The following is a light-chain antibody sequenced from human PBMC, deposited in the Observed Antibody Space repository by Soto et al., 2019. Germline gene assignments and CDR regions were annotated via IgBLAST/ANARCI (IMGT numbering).Light chain of an antibody. CDR2: EVS. Sequence: QSALTQPASVSGSPGQSITISCTGTGSDIGGYNYVSWYQQHPGKAPKVMIYEVSNRPSGVSNRFSASKSGNTASLTISGLLAEDEADYYCTSYTSSSYVVFGGGTKLTVL. J-gene: IGLJ2*01. CDR3: TSYTSSSYVV. V-gene: IGLV2-14*01. CDR1: GSDIGGYNY.